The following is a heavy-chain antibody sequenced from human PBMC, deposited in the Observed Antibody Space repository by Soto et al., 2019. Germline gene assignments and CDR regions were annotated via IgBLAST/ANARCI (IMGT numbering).Heavy chain of an antibody. Sequence: GGSLRLSCAASGFTFSNAWMSWVRQAPGKGLEWVGRIKSKTDGGTTDYAAPVKGRFTISRDDSKNTLYLQMNSLKTEDTAVYYCTTGSSTSCRGCYYYYGMDVWGQGTTVTVS. CDR2: IKSKTDGGTT. CDR1: GFTFSNAW. CDR3: TTGSSTSCRGCYYYYGMDV. D-gene: IGHD2-2*01. V-gene: IGHV3-15*01. J-gene: IGHJ6*02.